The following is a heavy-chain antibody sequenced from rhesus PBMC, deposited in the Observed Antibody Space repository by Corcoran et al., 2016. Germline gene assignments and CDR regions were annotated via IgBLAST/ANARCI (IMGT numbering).Heavy chain of an antibody. J-gene: IGHJ5-1*01. CDR2: VGGSTGST. V-gene: IGHV4-99*01. D-gene: IGHD2-21*01. Sequence: QVQLQESGPGLVKPSETLSLTCAVSGYSISSGSYWGWLRQPPGKGLEWIGYVGGSTGSTTHHPPLKSRFPISNATSKNQFSLKRSSVTAADTAVYYCSRRGEHCTDSGCYRDNRFDVWGPGVLVTVSS. CDR1: GYSISSGSY. CDR3: SRRGEHCTDSGCYRDNRFDV.